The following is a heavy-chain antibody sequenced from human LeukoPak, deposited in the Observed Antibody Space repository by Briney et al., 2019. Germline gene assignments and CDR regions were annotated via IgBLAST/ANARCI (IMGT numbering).Heavy chain of an antibody. V-gene: IGHV6-1*01. CDR3: VRVRGLGLFDY. D-gene: IGHD1-26*01. CDR1: GDSVSNNRAS. Sequence: SQTLSLTCAISGDSVSNNRASWGWIRQSPSRGLEWQGRTYYRSKWYNYYAPSLTSRITINPDTSKNQFSLQLTSVTPEDTAVHYCVRVRGLGLFDYWGQGTLVTVSS. J-gene: IGHJ4*02. CDR2: TYYRSKWYN.